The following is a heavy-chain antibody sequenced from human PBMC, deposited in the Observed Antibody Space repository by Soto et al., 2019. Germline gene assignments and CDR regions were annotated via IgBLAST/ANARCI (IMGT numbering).Heavy chain of an antibody. J-gene: IGHJ5*02. CDR1: GFSVTTNY. CDR2: IYTNGGT. Sequence: VDSGGGLVQPGGSLRLSCAASGFSVTTNYMIWVRQAPGKGLERVSVIYTNGGTKYADSVKGRFTISRDKPMNTVYLQVNSLGVEDTAVYYCARAEVDMPTPWGQGTLVTVSS. D-gene: IGHD2-15*01. CDR3: ARAEVDMPTP. V-gene: IGHV3-66*01.